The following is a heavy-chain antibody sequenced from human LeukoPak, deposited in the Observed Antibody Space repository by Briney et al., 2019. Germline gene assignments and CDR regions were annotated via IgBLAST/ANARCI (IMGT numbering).Heavy chain of an antibody. CDR2: IYYSGNT. D-gene: IGHD4-17*01. CDR1: GGSVSRSSYY. V-gene: IGHV4-39*01. CDR3: ARPNYGDYIFGFDY. Sequence: SETLSLTCTVSGGSVSRSSYYWGWIRQPPGKGLEWIGTIYYSGNTYYNPSLKSRVSISVDTSKNQFSLKMSSVTAADTAIYYCARPNYGDYIFGFDYWGQGILVTVSS. J-gene: IGHJ4*02.